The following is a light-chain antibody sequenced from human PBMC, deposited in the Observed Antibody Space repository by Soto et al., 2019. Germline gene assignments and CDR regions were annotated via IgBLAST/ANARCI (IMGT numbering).Light chain of an antibody. CDR3: SSYTTSSTLLYV. V-gene: IGLV2-14*01. CDR1: SSDVGGYNS. J-gene: IGLJ1*01. CDR2: EVS. Sequence: QSALTQPASVSGSPGQSITISCTGTSSDVGGYNSVSWYQQHPGKAPKLMIYEVSNRPSGVSNRFSGSKSGNTASLTISGLQAEDEAGYYCSSYTTSSTLLYVFGTGTKPTVL.